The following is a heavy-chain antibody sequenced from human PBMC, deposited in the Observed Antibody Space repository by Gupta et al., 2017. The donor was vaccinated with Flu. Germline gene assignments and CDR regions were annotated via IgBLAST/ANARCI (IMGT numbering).Heavy chain of an antibody. V-gene: IGHV4-39*01. J-gene: IGHJ5*02. CDR1: GASTSGGTYY. CDR2: FYHSEKT. Sequence: QLQLQESGPGLLKPSETLSLTCTFSGASTSGGTYYWGWIRQPPGKGLEWIGRFYHSEKTFYNPSLKSRVTISVDTYRNQFYLKLSSVIAADTAVYYCGSSPQAWGQGILVIVSS. CDR3: GSSPQA.